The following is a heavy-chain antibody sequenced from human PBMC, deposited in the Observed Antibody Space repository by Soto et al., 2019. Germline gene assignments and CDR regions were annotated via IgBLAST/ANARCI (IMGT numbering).Heavy chain of an antibody. CDR2: IDPSDSYT. V-gene: IGHV5-10-1*01. CDR1: GYSLTSYW. CDR3: ARHWDYDSSGYYPKTTNGMDV. J-gene: IGHJ6*02. D-gene: IGHD3-22*01. Sequence: PGESPKISCKGSGYSLTSYWISRVRQLPGKGLEWRGRIDPSDSYTNYSPSFQGHVTISADKSISTAYLQWSSLKASDTAMYYCARHWDYDSSGYYPKTTNGMDVWGQGTTVTVSS.